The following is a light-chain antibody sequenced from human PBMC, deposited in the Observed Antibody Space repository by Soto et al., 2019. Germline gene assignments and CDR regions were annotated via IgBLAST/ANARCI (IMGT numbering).Light chain of an antibody. J-gene: IGKJ4*01. V-gene: IGKV3-20*01. CDR2: DAS. CDR3: QQFSSYPLT. CDR1: QSVIRY. Sequence: EIVWTQSPGTLSLSPGERATLSCRASQSVIRYLAWYQQRPGQAPRLLIYDASSRATGIPDRFSGGGSGTDFTLTISRLEPEDFAVYYCQQFSSYPLTFGGGTKVDIK.